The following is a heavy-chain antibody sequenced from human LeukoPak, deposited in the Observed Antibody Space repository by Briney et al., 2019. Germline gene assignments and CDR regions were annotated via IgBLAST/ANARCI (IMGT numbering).Heavy chain of an antibody. CDR3: VKITSVTGGDC. J-gene: IGHJ4*02. CDR1: GFTFSSYA. V-gene: IGHV3-64D*09. Sequence: GGSLRLSCSASGFTFSSYAMHWVRQAPGKGLEYVSAISSNGGSTYYADSVKGRFTISRDNSKKTLYLQMSSLRAEDTAVYYCVKITSVTGGDCWGQGTRLTVSS. D-gene: IGHD1-1*01. CDR2: ISSNGGST.